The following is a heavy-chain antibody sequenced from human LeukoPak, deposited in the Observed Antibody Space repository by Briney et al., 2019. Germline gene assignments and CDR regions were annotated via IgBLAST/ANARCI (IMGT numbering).Heavy chain of an antibody. D-gene: IGHD3-10*01. V-gene: IGHV3-30-3*01. J-gene: IGHJ4*01. CDR3: AGSYGSGTYYPDY. CDR1: GFTFSDYV. Sequence: GGSLRLSCAASGFTFSDYVMNWVRQAPGKGLEWVAVISYDESKKYCADSVKGRFTISRDNSKNTLYLEMNSLRTEDSAVYYCAGSYGSGTYYPDYWGQEPWSPSPQ. CDR2: ISYDESKK.